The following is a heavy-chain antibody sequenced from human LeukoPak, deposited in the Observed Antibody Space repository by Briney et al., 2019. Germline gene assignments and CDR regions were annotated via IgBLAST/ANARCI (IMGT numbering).Heavy chain of an antibody. Sequence: GGSLRLSCAASGFTVSNNYMSWVRQAPGKGLEWVSVIYSGGNTFYADSVKGRFTISRDNSENTLHLEMNNLRHDDTAIYYCARGIHFRNVWHVREWGQGTLLTVSS. CDR3: ARGIHFRNVWHVRE. D-gene: IGHD1-26*01. CDR2: IYSGGNT. V-gene: IGHV3-53*05. J-gene: IGHJ4*02. CDR1: GFTVSNNY.